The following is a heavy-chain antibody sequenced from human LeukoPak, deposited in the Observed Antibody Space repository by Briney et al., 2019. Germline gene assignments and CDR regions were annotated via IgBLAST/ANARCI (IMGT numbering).Heavy chain of an antibody. CDR2: IYYSGST. V-gene: IGHV4-59*01. CDR3: ARDITMINY. Sequence: SETLSLTCTVSGGSISSYYWSWIRNPPPEGLELIGYIYYSGSTTYNPSLKSRVTISVDTSKNQFSLKLSSVTAGDTAVYYCARDITMINYWGQGTLVTVSS. CDR1: GGSISSYY. J-gene: IGHJ4*02. D-gene: IGHD3-22*01.